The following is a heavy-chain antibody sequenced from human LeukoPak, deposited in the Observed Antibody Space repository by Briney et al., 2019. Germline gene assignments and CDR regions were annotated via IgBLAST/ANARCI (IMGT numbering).Heavy chain of an antibody. CDR1: GYTFTTFD. CDR3: ARARSGAVARNYNWFDP. CDR2: ISTYNGNT. Sequence: ASVKVSCKASGYTFTTFDISWVRPAPGQGLEWMGWISTYNGNTNYAQNLQGRVTMTTDTSTSTAYMELRSLTSEDTAVYYCARARSGAVARNYNWFDPWGQGTLVTVSS. J-gene: IGHJ5*02. D-gene: IGHD6-19*01. V-gene: IGHV1-18*01.